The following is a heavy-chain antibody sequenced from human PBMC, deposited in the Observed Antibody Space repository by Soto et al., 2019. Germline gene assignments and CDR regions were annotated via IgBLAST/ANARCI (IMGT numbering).Heavy chain of an antibody. V-gene: IGHV3-15*01. CDR1: GFTFSNAW. CDR3: TTDKMRITMIVVVTDAFDI. Sequence: LSLTCAASGFTFSNAWMSWVRQAPGKGLEWVGRIKSKTDGGTTDYAAPVKGRFTISRDDSKNTLYLQMNSLKTEDTAVYYCTTDKMRITMIVVVTDAFDIWGQGTMVTVSS. J-gene: IGHJ3*02. D-gene: IGHD3-22*01. CDR2: IKSKTDGGTT.